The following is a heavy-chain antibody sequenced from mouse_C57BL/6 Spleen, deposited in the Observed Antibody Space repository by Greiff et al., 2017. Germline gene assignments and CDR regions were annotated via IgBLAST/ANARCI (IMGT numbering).Heavy chain of an antibody. CDR1: GYTFTDYN. D-gene: IGHD2-12*01. J-gene: IGHJ3*01. Sequence: VQLQQSGPELVKPGASVKIPCKASGYTFTDYNMDWVKQSHGKSLEWIGDINPNNGGTIYNQKFKGKATLTVDKSSSTAYMELRSLTSEDTAVYYCAREYFSNDAWFAYWGQGTLVTVSA. V-gene: IGHV1-18*01. CDR2: INPNNGGT. CDR3: AREYFSNDAWFAY.